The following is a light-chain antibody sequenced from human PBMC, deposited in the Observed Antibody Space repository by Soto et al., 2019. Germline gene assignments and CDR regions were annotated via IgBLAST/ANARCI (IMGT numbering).Light chain of an antibody. CDR3: SSFASSNTWM. J-gene: IGLJ3*02. CDR1: SSDVGAYNY. CDR2: EVT. Sequence: QSALTQPPSASGSHGQSVTISCTGTSSDVGAYNYVSWYQQYAGKAPKLVIYEVTKRPSGVPDRFSGSKSANTASLTVSGPQAEDEADYYCSSFASSNTWMFGGGTKLTVL. V-gene: IGLV2-8*01.